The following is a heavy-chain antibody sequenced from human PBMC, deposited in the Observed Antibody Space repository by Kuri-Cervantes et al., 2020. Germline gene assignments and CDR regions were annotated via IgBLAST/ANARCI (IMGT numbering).Heavy chain of an antibody. Sequence: AGSLTHSCADSGFTFSDHYMDWVRQAPGKGLEWLGRIRSKANSYATAYSASVKGRFTISRDDSKNTAYLQMNSLKTEDTAVYYCTLPFYDFWSGYRDWWFDPWGQGTLVTVSS. V-gene: IGHV3-73*01. CDR3: TLPFYDFWSGYRDWWFDP. J-gene: IGHJ5*02. CDR1: GFTFSDHY. CDR2: IRSKANSYAT. D-gene: IGHD3-3*01.